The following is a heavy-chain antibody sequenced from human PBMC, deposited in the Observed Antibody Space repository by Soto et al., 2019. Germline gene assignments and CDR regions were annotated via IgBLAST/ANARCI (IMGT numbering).Heavy chain of an antibody. J-gene: IGHJ4*02. D-gene: IGHD3-3*01. V-gene: IGHV3-30*18. CDR2: ISYDGSNK. CDR3: AKGFQYDFWSGLSY. CDR1: GFTFSSYG. Sequence: GGSLRLSCAASGFTFSSYGMHWVRQAPGKGLEWVAVISYDGSNKYYADSVKGRFTISRDNSKNTLYLQMNSLRAEDTAVYYCAKGFQYDFWSGLSYWGQGTLVTVSS.